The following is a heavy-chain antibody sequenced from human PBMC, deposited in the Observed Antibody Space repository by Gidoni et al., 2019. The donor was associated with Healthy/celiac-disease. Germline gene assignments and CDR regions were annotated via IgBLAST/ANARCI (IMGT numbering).Heavy chain of an antibody. Sequence: EVQLVESGGGLVQPGGSLRLSCAASGFTFSSYWMHWGRQAPGQGLVWVSRINSEGSSTSYADSVKGRFTIDRDNAKNTLYLQMNSLRAEDTAVYYCARGPYSSSWYYFDYWGQGTLVTVSS. CDR2: INSEGSST. J-gene: IGHJ4*02. V-gene: IGHV3-74*01. D-gene: IGHD6-13*01. CDR3: ARGPYSSSWYYFDY. CDR1: GFTFSSYW.